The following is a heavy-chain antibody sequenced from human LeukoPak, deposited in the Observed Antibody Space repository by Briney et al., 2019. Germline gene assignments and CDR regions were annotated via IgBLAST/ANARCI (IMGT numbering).Heavy chain of an antibody. CDR2: IKRKSDGGTT. CDR3: TTGGQYFGD. V-gene: IGHV3-15*01. J-gene: IGHJ4*02. CDR1: GFTLTDAW. Sequence: GGSLRLSCTASGFTLTDAWMSWVRQAPGKGLEWIGRIKRKSDGGTTDYAAPVKGRFTVSRDESKNTLYLQVNSLKAEDSAVYYCTTGGQYFGDWGQGTLVTVSS. D-gene: IGHD3-10*01.